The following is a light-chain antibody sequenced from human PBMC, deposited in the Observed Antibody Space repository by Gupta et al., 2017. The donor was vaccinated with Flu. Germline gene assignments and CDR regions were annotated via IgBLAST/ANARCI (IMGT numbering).Light chain of an antibody. Sequence: QSALTQPASVSGSPGQSITISCIGTSSDVGRYNYVSWYQQHPGKAPKLMIYEVSNRPSGVADRFSGSKSANTASLTISGLRAEDEADYFCISYRGTTNWVFGAGTKLTGL. CDR1: SSDVGRYNY. V-gene: IGLV2-14*01. CDR2: EVS. CDR3: ISYRGTTNWV. J-gene: IGLJ3*02.